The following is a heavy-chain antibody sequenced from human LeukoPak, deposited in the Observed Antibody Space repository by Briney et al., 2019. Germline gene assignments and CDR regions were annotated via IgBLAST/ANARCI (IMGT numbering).Heavy chain of an antibody. CDR1: GYTLTELS. J-gene: IGHJ4*02. V-gene: IGHV1-24*01. Sequence: ASVEVSCKVSGYTLTELSMHWVRQAPGKGLEWMGGFEPEDGETIYAQKSQGRVNMTEDTSTDTAYMELSSLRSEDTAVYYGATVGDFWSGFLYDYWGQGTLVTVSS. CDR2: FEPEDGET. D-gene: IGHD3-3*01. CDR3: ATVGDFWSGFLYDY.